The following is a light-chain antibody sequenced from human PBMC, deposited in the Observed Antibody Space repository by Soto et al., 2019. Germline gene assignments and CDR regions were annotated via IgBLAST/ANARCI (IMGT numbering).Light chain of an antibody. Sequence: QSVLTQSSSASASLGSSVKLTCTLSSGHSSYIIAWHQQQPGKAPRYLMKLEGSGSSNKGSGLPDRFSGSTSGADRYLTISNLQFEDEADYYCETGDFNPRVFGGGTKVTVL. CDR1: SGHSSYI. J-gene: IGLJ3*02. CDR2: LEGSGSS. V-gene: IGLV4-60*02. CDR3: ETGDFNPRV.